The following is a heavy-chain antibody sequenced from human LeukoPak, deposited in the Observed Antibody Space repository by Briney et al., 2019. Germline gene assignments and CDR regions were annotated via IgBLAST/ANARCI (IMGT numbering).Heavy chain of an antibody. V-gene: IGHV3-21*01. J-gene: IGHJ3*02. Sequence: GGSLRLSCAASGFTFSSYSMNWVRQAPGKGLEWVSSISSSSRDIYYADSVKGRCTISRDNAKNSLYLQMNSLRAEDTAVYYCARDRVDYDFWSGYTAYVAFDIWGQGTMVTVSS. CDR3: ARDRVDYDFWSGYTAYVAFDI. D-gene: IGHD3-3*01. CDR2: ISSSSRDI. CDR1: GFTFSSYS.